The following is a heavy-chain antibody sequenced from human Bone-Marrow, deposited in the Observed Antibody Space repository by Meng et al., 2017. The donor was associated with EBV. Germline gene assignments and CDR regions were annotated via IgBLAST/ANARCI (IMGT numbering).Heavy chain of an antibody. V-gene: IGHV4-30-2*01. CDR3: ARGNTFPEYYFGY. J-gene: IGHJ4*02. CDR2: IYHSGST. CDR1: GGSISSGDYS. Sequence: LQLQESGSGLVKPSQTLSLTCAVSGGSISSGDYSWSWIRQPPGKGLEWIGNIYHSGSTFYNSSLNSRVTISVDRSKNQFSLKLTSVTAADTAVYYCARGNTFPEYYFGYWGQGTLVTVSS. D-gene: IGHD2/OR15-2a*01.